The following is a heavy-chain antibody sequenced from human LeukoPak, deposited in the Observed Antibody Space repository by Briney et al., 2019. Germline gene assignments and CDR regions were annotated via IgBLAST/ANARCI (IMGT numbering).Heavy chain of an antibody. CDR2: ITGNGGST. CDR1: GFAFSNYL. J-gene: IGHJ4*02. D-gene: IGHD1-26*01. V-gene: IGHV3-64*02. Sequence: GGSLRLSCAISGFAFSNYLMHWVRQAPGKGLEYISAITGNGGSTYYADSVQGRFTISRDNAKSTLYLQMGSLRPEDTAVYFCATLNHDMGAVPQWGQGAPVTVSS. CDR3: ATLNHDMGAVPQ.